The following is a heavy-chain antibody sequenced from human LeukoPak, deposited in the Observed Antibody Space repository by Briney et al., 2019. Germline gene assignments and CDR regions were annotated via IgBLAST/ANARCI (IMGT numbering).Heavy chain of an antibody. D-gene: IGHD4-17*01. Sequence: SETLSLTCTVSGGSISSGGYYWSWIRQHPGKGLEWIGYIYYSGSTYYNPSLKSRVTISVDTSKNQFSLKLSSVTAADTAVYYCARDHATVTRGWFDPWGQGTLAPVSS. CDR1: GGSISSGGYY. J-gene: IGHJ5*02. V-gene: IGHV4-31*03. CDR2: IYYSGST. CDR3: ARDHATVTRGWFDP.